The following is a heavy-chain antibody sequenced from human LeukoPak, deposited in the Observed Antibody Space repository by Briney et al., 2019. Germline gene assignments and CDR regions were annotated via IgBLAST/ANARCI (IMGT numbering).Heavy chain of an antibody. D-gene: IGHD6-13*01. CDR3: ARAEPRGSIWYPY. Sequence: SETLSLTCAVSGGSISSNNWWSGVRRPPGKGLEWIGEIVHSGSTNYNPSLKRRVTLSVDKSKNQFSLKLNSVTAADTAVYYCARAEPRGSIWYPYWGQGTLVTVSS. CDR1: GGSISSNNW. CDR2: IVHSGST. V-gene: IGHV4-4*02. J-gene: IGHJ4*02.